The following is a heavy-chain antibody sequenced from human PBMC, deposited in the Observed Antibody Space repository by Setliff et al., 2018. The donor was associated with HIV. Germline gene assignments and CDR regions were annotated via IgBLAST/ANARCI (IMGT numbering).Heavy chain of an antibody. D-gene: IGHD6-6*01. CDR2: INHSGST. CDR3: ARAYEGSSPGGAFDI. V-gene: IGHV4-34*01. Sequence: SETLSLTCAVYGVSFSGYYWIWIRQPPEKGLEWIGEINHSGSTNYNPSLKSRVTISVDTSKDQFSLKLSSVTAADTAVYYCARAYEGSSPGGAFDIWG. CDR1: GVSFSGYY. J-gene: IGHJ3*02.